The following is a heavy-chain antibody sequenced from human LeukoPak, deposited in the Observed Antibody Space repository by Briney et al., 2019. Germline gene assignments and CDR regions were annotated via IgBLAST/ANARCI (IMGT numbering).Heavy chain of an antibody. D-gene: IGHD3-22*01. Sequence: GGSLRLSCAASGLSFHNTWMHWIRQAPGKGLVWVSRIISDGITTTYADSVKGRFTISRDNAKNTMYLQMNSLRAEDTAVYYCARDHRPLNYYDTSGGFDIWGQGTMVTVSS. J-gene: IGHJ3*02. CDR3: ARDHRPLNYYDTSGGFDI. CDR2: IISDGITT. CDR1: GLSFHNTW. V-gene: IGHV3-74*01.